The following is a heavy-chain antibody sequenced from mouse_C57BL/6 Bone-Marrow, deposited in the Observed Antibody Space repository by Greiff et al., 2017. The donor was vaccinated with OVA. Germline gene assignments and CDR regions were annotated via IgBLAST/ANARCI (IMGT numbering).Heavy chain of an antibody. V-gene: IGHV2-2*01. CDR3: ARNFFGTEVFDY. CDR2: IWSGGST. J-gene: IGHJ2*01. CDR1: GFSLTSYG. Sequence: QVQLQQSGPGLVQPSQSLSITCTVSGFSLTSYGVHWVRQSPEKGLEWLGVIWSGGSTDYNAAFISRLSISKDNSKSQVFFKMNSLQADDTAIYYCARNFFGTEVFDYWGQGTTLTVSS. D-gene: IGHD4-1*01.